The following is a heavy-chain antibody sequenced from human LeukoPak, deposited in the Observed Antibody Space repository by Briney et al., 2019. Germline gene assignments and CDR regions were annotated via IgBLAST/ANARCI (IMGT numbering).Heavy chain of an antibody. D-gene: IGHD2-21*01. Sequence: GGSLRLSCVASGFTFSSYWMHWVRQDPRKGLVWVSRISGDGRNINYADSVRGRFTISRDNAKKSLYLQMNSLRAEDTAVYYCANLNLIPGEDYFDYWGQGTLVSVSS. CDR2: ISGDGRNI. V-gene: IGHV3-74*01. CDR1: GFTFSSYW. J-gene: IGHJ4*02. CDR3: ANLNLIPGEDYFDY.